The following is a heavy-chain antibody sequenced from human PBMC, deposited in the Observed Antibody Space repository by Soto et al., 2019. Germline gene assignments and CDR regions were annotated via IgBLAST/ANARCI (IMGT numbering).Heavy chain of an antibody. D-gene: IGHD3-16*01. CDR2: ISYDGSNK. J-gene: IGHJ4*02. V-gene: IGHV3-30-3*01. Sequence: GGSVRLSCAASGFTFSSYAMHWVRQALGKGLEWVAVISYDGSNKYYADSVKGRFTISRDNSKNTLYLQMNSLRAEDTAVYYCARDSVRGSFDYWGQGTLVTVSS. CDR3: ARDSVRGSFDY. CDR1: GFTFSSYA.